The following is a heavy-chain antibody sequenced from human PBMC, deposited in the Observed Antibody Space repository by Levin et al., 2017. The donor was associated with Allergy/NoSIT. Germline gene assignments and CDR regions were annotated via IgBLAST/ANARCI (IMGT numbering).Heavy chain of an antibody. V-gene: IGHV1-24*01. CDR2: FDPEDGET. CDR1: GYTLTELS. J-gene: IGHJ5*02. Sequence: ASVKVSCKVSGYTLTELSMHWVRQAPGKGLEWMGGFDPEDGETISAQKFQGRVTMTGDTSTDTAYMELSSLRSEDTAVYYCATELLSSSWSVWFDPWGQGTLVTVSS. D-gene: IGHD6-13*01. CDR3: ATELLSSSWSVWFDP.